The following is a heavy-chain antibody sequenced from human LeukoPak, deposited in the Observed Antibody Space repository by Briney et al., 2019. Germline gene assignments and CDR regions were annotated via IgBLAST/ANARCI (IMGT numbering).Heavy chain of an antibody. CDR3: AADYSGWPFYYMDV. J-gene: IGHJ6*03. D-gene: IGHD6-19*01. Sequence: GASVXVSCKASGFTFTSSAMQWVRQARGQRLEWIGWIVVGSGNTNYAQKFQERVTITRDMSTSTAYMELSSLRSEDTAVYYCAADYSGWPFYYMDVWGKGTTVTVSS. V-gene: IGHV1-58*02. CDR2: IVVGSGNT. CDR1: GFTFTSSA.